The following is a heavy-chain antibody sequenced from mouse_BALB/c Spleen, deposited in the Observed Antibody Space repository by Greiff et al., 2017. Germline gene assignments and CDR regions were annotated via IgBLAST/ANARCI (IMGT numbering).Heavy chain of an antibody. D-gene: IGHD2-14*01. CDR2: ISSGSSTI. V-gene: IGHV5-17*02. CDR1: GFTFSSFG. CDR3: ARCGYYRYDQYYFDY. Sequence: EVQRVESGGGLVQPGGSRKLSCAASGFTFSSFGMHWVRQAPEKGLEWVAYISSGSSTIYYADTVKGRFTISRDNPKNTLFLQMTSLRSEDTAMYYCARCGYYRYDQYYFDYWGQGTTLTVSS. J-gene: IGHJ2*01.